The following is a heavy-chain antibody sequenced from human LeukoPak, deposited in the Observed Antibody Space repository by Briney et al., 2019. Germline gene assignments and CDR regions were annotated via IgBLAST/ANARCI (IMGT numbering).Heavy chain of an antibody. J-gene: IGHJ5*02. V-gene: IGHV4-59*08. CDR1: GGSVSSYY. D-gene: IGHD2-21*02. CDR3: ARLQVYCGGDCYPRWFDP. CDR2: IYYSGSI. Sequence: PSETLSLTCTVSGGSVSSYYWSWVRQPPGKGLEWIGYIYYSGSINFNPSLKTRVTISLDTSKNQFSLKLSSVTAADTAVYYCARLQVYCGGDCYPRWFDPWGQGTLVTVSS.